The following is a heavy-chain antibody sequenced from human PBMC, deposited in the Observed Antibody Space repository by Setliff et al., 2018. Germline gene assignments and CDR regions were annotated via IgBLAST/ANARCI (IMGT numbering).Heavy chain of an antibody. CDR2: INHSGNT. D-gene: IGHD4-17*01. CDR1: GGSFSDYY. CDR3: ARDKGDGYGVDAYAGGGFDI. Sequence: PSETLSLTCAASGGSFSDYYWTWIRQPPGKGLEWIGEINHSGNTKSKPSLKSRVTITVDTSKRQFSLKLNSVTAADTAVYYCARDKGDGYGVDAYAGGGFDIWGQGTMVTVSS. V-gene: IGHV4-34*01. J-gene: IGHJ3*02.